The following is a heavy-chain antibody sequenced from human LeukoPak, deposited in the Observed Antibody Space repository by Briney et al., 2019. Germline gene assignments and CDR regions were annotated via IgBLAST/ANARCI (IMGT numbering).Heavy chain of an antibody. CDR2: IKQDGSEK. D-gene: IGHD6-13*01. Sequence: GGSLRLSCAASGIILSSYWMSWVRQALGKGLEWVANIKQDGSEKYYVDSVRGRFTISRDSSKNTLYLQMTSLRAEDTAVYFCARDREGTSSWDCWGQGTLVTVSS. CDR3: ARDREGTSSWDC. CDR1: GIILSSYW. J-gene: IGHJ4*02. V-gene: IGHV3-7*03.